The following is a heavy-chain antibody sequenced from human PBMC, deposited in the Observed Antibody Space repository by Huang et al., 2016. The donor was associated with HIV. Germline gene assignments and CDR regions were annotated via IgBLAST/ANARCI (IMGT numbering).Heavy chain of an antibody. CDR3: ARDHHDFWRGYRRMYFFDH. D-gene: IGHD3-3*01. J-gene: IGHJ4*02. CDR1: GGSISTHY. CDR2: SDYSGST. V-gene: IGHV4-59*11. Sequence: QVQLQESGPGLVKPSETLSLTCTVSGGSISTHYWGWIRQPPGKGLEWIGSSDYSGSTNYSPSLKSRGTILLDTSKNQFSLRVNSVTAADTAMYYCARDHHDFWRGYRRMYFFDHWGQGTLVTVSS.